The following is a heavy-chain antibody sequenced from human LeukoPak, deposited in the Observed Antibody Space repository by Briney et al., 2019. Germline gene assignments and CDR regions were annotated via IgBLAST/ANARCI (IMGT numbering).Heavy chain of an antibody. CDR3: TRGGEEPFDY. J-gene: IGHJ4*02. Sequence: PGGSLRLSCAGSGFTFTRFWMHWVRQAPGKGLVWVSRINVEGTTTIYADSVEGRFTISRDENTLYLQMNHLRVDDTAVYYCTRGGEEPFDYWGQGTLVTVSS. CDR2: INVEGTTT. V-gene: IGHV3-74*01. CDR1: GFTFTRFW. D-gene: IGHD3-10*01.